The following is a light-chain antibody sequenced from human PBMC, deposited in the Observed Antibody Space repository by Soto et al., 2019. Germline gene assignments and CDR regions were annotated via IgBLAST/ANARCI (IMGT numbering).Light chain of an antibody. CDR2: GAS. J-gene: IGKJ1*01. V-gene: IGKV3-15*01. Sequence: EIVMTQSPATLSVSPGERATLSCRASQSVSSNLAWYQQKPGQAPRLLMYGASTRATGIPARFSGSGSGTEFTLTISSLQSEDFAVYYCQQYKNWATFDQGTRVEIK. CDR3: QQYKNWAT. CDR1: QSVSSN.